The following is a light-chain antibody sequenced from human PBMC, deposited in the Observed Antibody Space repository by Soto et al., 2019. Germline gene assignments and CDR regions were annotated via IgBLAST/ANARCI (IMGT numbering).Light chain of an antibody. CDR3: CSFTSTTARV. J-gene: IGLJ3*02. Sequence: QSALTQPASVSGSPGQSITISCTGTSSDVGGYDFVSWYQHHPGKAPRLIIYQVTNRPSGVSDRFSGSESGNTASLTISGIQAEDEAEYYCCSFTSTTARVFGRGTKLTVL. CDR2: QVT. CDR1: SSDVGGYDF. V-gene: IGLV2-14*01.